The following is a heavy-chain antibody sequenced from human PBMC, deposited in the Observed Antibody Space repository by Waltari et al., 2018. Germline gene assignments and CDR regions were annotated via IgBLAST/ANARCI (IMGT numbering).Heavy chain of an antibody. CDR2: IYYNGAT. CDR1: RGSIRSHY. CDR3: ARDRVVPADEPDYYGLDV. D-gene: IGHD2-2*01. J-gene: IGHJ6*02. V-gene: IGHV4-59*11. Sequence: QVHLQESGPGQVKPSETLSLTCDVSRGSIRSHYWSWIRRPPGKGLEWIGYIYYNGATNDNPAIRMRVTISDDTAKNQFSLKLSSVTAADTAVYYCARDRVVPADEPDYYGLDVWGQGTTVTVSS.